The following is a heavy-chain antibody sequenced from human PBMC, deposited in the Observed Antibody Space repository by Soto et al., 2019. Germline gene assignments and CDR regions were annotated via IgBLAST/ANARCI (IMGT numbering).Heavy chain of an antibody. J-gene: IGHJ4*02. CDR1: GFTFSSYG. CDR2: IWYDGSNK. Sequence: GGSLRLSCAASGFTFSSYGMHWVRQAPGKGLEWVAVIWYDGSNKYYADSVKGRFTISRDNSKNTLYLQMNSLRAEDTAVYYCARGSQDIVVVPAAMQSDYWGQGTLVTVSS. D-gene: IGHD2-2*01. CDR3: ARGSQDIVVVPAAMQSDY. V-gene: IGHV3-33*01.